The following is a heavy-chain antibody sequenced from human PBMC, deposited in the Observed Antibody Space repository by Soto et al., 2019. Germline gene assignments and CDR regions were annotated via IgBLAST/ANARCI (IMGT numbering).Heavy chain of an antibody. D-gene: IGHD2-8*01. J-gene: IGHJ6*03. Sequence: QVQLVESGGGLVKPGGSLRLSCADSGFTFSDYYMSWIRQAPGKGLEGVSYISSSGSTIYYPDSVKGRFTISRDNAKNSLYLQMNSLRAEDTAVYYCARPHCTNGVCYYYMDVWGKGTTVTVSS. CDR3: ARPHCTNGVCYYYMDV. CDR1: GFTFSDYY. CDR2: ISSSGSTI. V-gene: IGHV3-11*01.